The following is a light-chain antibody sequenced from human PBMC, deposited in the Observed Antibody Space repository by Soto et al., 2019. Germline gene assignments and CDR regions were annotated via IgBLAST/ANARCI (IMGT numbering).Light chain of an antibody. CDR2: GAS. CDR3: QQYGSSIT. Sequence: EIVLTQSPGTLSLSPGERATLSCRASQSISSSSLAWYQQKPGQAPRLLIFGASSRATGIPDSFSGSGSGTDFTLTISRLEPEDFAVYYCQQYGSSITFGQGTRLEIK. J-gene: IGKJ5*01. V-gene: IGKV3-20*01. CDR1: QSISSSS.